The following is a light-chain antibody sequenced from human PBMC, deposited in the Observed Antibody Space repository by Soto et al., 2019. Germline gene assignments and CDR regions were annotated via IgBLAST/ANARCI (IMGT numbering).Light chain of an antibody. J-gene: IGLJ1*01. CDR3: NSYTSSNSYV. CDR2: DVS. Sequence: QSALTQPASVSGSPGQSIAISCTGTSSDVGAYNSVSWYQQYPGKAPKLMIHDVSNRPSGVSDRFSGSKSGNTASLTISGLQAEDEADYYCNSYTSSNSYVFGSGTKLTVL. V-gene: IGLV2-14*01. CDR1: SSDVGAYNS.